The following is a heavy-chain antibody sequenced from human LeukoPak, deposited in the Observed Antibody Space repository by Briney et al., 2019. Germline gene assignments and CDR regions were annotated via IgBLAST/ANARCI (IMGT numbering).Heavy chain of an antibody. CDR1: GGSISSGSYY. V-gene: IGHV4-39*01. Sequence: SETLSLTCTVSGGSISSGSYYWGWIRQPPGKGLEWMGSIYYSGTTYYSPSLKSRVTISVDTSENQFSLRLSSVTAADTAVYYCARHIGRVSGSMGAFDIWGQGTMVTVSS. J-gene: IGHJ3*02. D-gene: IGHD6-19*01. CDR3: ARHIGRVSGSMGAFDI. CDR2: IYYSGTT.